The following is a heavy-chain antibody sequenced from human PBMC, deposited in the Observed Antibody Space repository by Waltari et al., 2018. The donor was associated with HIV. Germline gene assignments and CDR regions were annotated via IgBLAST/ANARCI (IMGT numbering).Heavy chain of an antibody. Sequence: QVQLVESVGGVVQPGRSLRLSCAASGFSFTSFGMHWVRQAPGKGLEWVAVIWSHGRNQYYADSVKGRFTISRDNSKNTLCLQMNSLRVGDTAVYYCARVSYSSGWFEDYWGQGTLVTVSS. J-gene: IGHJ4*02. CDR3: ARVSYSSGWFEDY. CDR2: IWSHGRNQ. D-gene: IGHD6-19*01. V-gene: IGHV3-33*01. CDR1: GFSFTSFG.